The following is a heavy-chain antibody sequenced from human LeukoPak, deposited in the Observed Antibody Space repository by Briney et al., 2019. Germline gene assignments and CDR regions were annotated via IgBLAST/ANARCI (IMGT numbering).Heavy chain of an antibody. D-gene: IGHD3-16*01. CDR2: INWNSGGL. V-gene: IGHV3-9*01. CDR1: GFTFEDYA. J-gene: IGHJ4*02. Sequence: GRSLRLSCAASGFTFEDYAMHWVRQAPGKGLEWVSGINWNSGGLGYADSVKGRFTISRDNAKDSLYLQMSSLKVEDTALYYCVKSKGVSGSSYFDYWGQGTLVTVSS. CDR3: VKSKGVSGSSYFDY.